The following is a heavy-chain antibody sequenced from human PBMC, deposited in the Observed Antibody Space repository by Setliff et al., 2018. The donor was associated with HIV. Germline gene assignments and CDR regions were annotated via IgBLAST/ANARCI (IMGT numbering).Heavy chain of an antibody. Sequence: SETLSLTCTVSGDSSSSYYCNWIRQPAGKGLEWIGHMYISGSTNYNPSLKSRVTMSLDTSKNQFSLKLSSVTAADTAIYYCARGSRSHGGMFGCWGQGTLVTVSS. CDR2: MYISGST. V-gene: IGHV4-4*07. CDR3: ARGSRSHGGMFGC. J-gene: IGHJ4*02. CDR1: GDSSSSYY. D-gene: IGHD6-13*01.